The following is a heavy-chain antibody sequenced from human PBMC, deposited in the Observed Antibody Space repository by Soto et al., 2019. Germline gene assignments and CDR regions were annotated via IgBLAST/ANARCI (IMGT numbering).Heavy chain of an antibody. CDR3: ARSGKNDIVVVPAALDE. CDR2: INAGNGNT. J-gene: IGHJ4*02. Sequence: ASVKVSCKASGYTFTSYAMHWVRQAPGQRLEWMGWINAGNGNTKYSQKFQGRVTITRDTSASTAYMELSSLRSEDTAVYYCARSGKNDIVVVPAALDEWGQGTLVTVSS. CDR1: GYTFTSYA. D-gene: IGHD2-2*01. V-gene: IGHV1-3*01.